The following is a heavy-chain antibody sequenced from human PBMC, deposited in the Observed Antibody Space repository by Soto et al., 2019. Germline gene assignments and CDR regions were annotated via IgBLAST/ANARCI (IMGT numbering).Heavy chain of an antibody. V-gene: IGHV3-30*18. J-gene: IGHJ4*02. D-gene: IGHD2-8*02. Sequence: QVQLVESGGGVVQPGSSLKLPCSAPGFIYSSCAMHWVPQVPGKGLEWLAVVSHDGTLYPYADSVKGRFTISRDNSRKMLYLQMNSLRPDDTAVYYCVKDRSDTWSFDFWGQGTLVTVSS. CDR1: GFIYSSCA. CDR3: VKDRSDTWSFDF. CDR2: VSHDGTLY.